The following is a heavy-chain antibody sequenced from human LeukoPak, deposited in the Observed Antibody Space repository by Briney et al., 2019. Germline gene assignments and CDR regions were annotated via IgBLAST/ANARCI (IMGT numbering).Heavy chain of an antibody. V-gene: IGHV3-23*01. CDR2: ISGSGGST. CDR3: AKAPYYGSGSSFYYFDY. Sequence: GGSLRLCCAASGFTFSSYAMSWVRQAPGKGLEWVSAISGSGGSTYYADSVKGRFTISRDNSKNTLYLQMNSLRAEDTAVYYCAKAPYYGSGSSFYYFDYWGQGTLVTVSS. J-gene: IGHJ4*02. CDR1: GFTFSSYA. D-gene: IGHD3-10*01.